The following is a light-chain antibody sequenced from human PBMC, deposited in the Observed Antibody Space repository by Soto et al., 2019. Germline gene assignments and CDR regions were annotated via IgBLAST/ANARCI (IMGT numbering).Light chain of an antibody. CDR3: QQSYTTASTT. Sequence: DIQMTQSPSSLSASVGDRVTITCRASQSISRNLNWYQHKPGKAPKLLIYAASSLQNGVPSRFSGGGSGTEFTLSISSLHPEDFGTYYCQQSYTTASTTFGQGTRLEIK. CDR1: QSISRN. J-gene: IGKJ5*01. V-gene: IGKV1-39*01. CDR2: AAS.